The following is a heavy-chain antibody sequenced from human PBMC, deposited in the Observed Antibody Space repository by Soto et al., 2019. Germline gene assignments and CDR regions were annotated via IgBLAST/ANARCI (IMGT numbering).Heavy chain of an antibody. CDR2: ISGSGGIT. D-gene: IGHD6-13*01. J-gene: IGHJ4*02. Sequence: EVQLLESGGGLVQPGGSLRLSCAASGFTFSSYAMSWVRQAPGKWLEWVSSISGSGGITYYADSVKGRFTISRDNSNTTLYLQMNSLRAEDTAVYYCAKNQRGYSSTARIDYWGQGTLVTFSS. CDR3: AKNQRGYSSTARIDY. CDR1: GFTFSSYA. V-gene: IGHV3-23*01.